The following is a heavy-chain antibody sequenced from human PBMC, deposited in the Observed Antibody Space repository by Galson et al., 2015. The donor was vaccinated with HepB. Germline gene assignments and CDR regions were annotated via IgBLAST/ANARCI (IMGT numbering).Heavy chain of an antibody. D-gene: IGHD6-19*01. CDR1: GFTFNTYA. Sequence: SLRLSCAASGFTFNTYAMSWVRQAPGEGLEWVSTINSGGGTTYYADSVKGRFTISRDNSKNTMYLQMNSLRAEDTAIYYCEKRYSSGWSNFDYWGQGTLVTVSS. J-gene: IGHJ4*02. CDR3: EKRYSSGWSNFDY. CDR2: INSGGGTT. V-gene: IGHV3-23*01.